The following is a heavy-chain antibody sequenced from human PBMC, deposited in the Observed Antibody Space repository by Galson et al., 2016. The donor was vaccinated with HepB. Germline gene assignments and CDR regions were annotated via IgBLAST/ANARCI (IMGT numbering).Heavy chain of an antibody. V-gene: IGHV4-59*01. CDR1: GASIRSYY. Sequence: LSLTCTVSGASIRSYYWSWIRQPPGKGLEWIGYIHDSGTTNYNPSLKSRISISVDKSKNQFSLKLSSVTAADTAFYYCARGSGGYDFWSGYATVRFDPWGQGTLVTVSS. CDR2: IHDSGTT. D-gene: IGHD3-3*01. CDR3: ARGSGGYDFWSGYATVRFDP. J-gene: IGHJ5*02.